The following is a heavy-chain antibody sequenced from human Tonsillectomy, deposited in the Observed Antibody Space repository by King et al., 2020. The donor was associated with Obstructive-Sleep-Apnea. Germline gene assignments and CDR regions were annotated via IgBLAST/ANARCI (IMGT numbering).Heavy chain of an antibody. CDR3: LRHPQITTVGIYV. CDR1: GYRFTSYW. D-gene: IGHD6-13*01. Sequence: QLVQSGAEVKKPGESLKISCKGSGYRFTSYWIAWVRQTPGKGLEWMGIIYPGDSDTRYSPSFQGQVTMSADKSISTAYLQWSSLKASDTAMYYCLRHPQITTVGIYVLGQGTTVTVSS. J-gene: IGHJ6*02. CDR2: IYPGDSDT. V-gene: IGHV5-51*01.